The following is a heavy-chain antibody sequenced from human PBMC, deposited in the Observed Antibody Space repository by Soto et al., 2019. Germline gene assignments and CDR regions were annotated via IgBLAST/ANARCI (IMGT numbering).Heavy chain of an antibody. Sequence: PGGSLRLSCEASGFTFDDYTMHWVRQAPGKGLEWVSLISWDGGSTYYADSVKGRFTISRDNSKNSLYLQMNSLRTEDTALYYCAKGGDFWSGYYSKYYYYGMDVWGQGTTVTVSS. V-gene: IGHV3-43*01. J-gene: IGHJ6*02. CDR1: GFTFDDYT. CDR3: AKGGDFWSGYYSKYYYYGMDV. D-gene: IGHD3-3*01. CDR2: ISWDGGST.